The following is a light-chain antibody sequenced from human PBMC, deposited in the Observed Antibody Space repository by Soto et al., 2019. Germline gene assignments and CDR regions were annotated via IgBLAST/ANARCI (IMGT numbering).Light chain of an antibody. CDR3: AAWDDSLSGRVV. V-gene: IGLV1-47*01. CDR1: SSNIGSNY. Sequence: QSVLTQPPSASGTPGQRVTISGSGSSSNIGSNYVYWYQQLPGTAPKLLIYRNNQRPSGVPDRVSGSKSGTSASLAISGLRSEDEADYYCAAWDDSLSGRVVFGGGTKLTVL. CDR2: RNN. J-gene: IGLJ2*01.